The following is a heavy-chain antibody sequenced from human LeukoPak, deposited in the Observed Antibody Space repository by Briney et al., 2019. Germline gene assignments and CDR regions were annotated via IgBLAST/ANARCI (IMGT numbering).Heavy chain of an antibody. D-gene: IGHD6-19*01. CDR3: ARGTLAVAGNFYYYYMDV. V-gene: IGHV3-64*01. CDR1: AFTFSSYA. CDR2: LSSKGGST. Sequence: PGGSLRLSCAASAFTFSSYAMEWVRHGPGKGLEYVSALSSKGGSTYYANSVKGRFTISRDNSKNTLYLQMGSLRAEDMAVYYCARGTLAVAGNFYYYYMDVWGKGTTVTVSS. J-gene: IGHJ6*03.